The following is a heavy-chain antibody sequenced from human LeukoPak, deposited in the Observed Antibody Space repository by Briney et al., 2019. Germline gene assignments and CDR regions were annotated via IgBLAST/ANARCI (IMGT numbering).Heavy chain of an antibody. V-gene: IGHV3-74*01. D-gene: IGHD3-16*01. CDR2: INSDGSST. J-gene: IGHJ5*02. Sequence: PGGSLRLSCAASGFTFSSYWMHWVRQAPGKGLVWVSRINSDGSSTSYADSVKGRFTISRDNAKNTLYLQMNSLRAEDTAVYYCARGRISLGNWFDPWGQGTLVTVSS. CDR1: GFTFSSYW. CDR3: ARGRISLGNWFDP.